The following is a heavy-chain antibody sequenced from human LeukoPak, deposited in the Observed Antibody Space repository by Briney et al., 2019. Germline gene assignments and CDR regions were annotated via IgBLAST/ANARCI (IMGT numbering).Heavy chain of an antibody. J-gene: IGHJ4*02. V-gene: IGHV4-31*03. CDR2: IYYSGTT. D-gene: IGHD1-7*01. CDR1: GGSISSGGYY. Sequence: SETLSLTCTVSGGSISSGGYYWSWIRQHPGKGLEWIGYIYYSGTTYYKPSLKSRFTVSVDTSKNEFLLKLTSVNDAETAGYYCARHPRSHWNYPIWGQGTLVTVSS. CDR3: ARHPRSHWNYPI.